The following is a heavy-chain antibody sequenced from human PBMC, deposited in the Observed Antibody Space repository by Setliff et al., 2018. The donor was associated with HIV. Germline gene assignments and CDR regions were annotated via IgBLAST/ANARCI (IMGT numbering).Heavy chain of an antibody. V-gene: IGHV4-61*09. J-gene: IGHJ4*02. CDR3: ARRTLITGYDY. CDR1: GDSMASGSFY. CDR2: VHSTLST. Sequence: LSLTCTVSGDSMASGSFYWSWVRQPAGKGLEWIGQVHSTLSTNYNPSLKSRLSISADTSKNQFSLKLSSVTAADTAVYYCARRTLITGYDYWGQGTLVTVSS. D-gene: IGHD3-16*01.